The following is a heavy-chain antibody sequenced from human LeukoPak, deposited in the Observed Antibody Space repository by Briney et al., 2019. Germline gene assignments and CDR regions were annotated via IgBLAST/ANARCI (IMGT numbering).Heavy chain of an antibody. CDR1: GFTFDDYG. Sequence: GGSVRLSCAVSGFTFDDYGMRWVPPARGKGLVWVCGLNWNGGSTGYADSVKGRFTISRDNAKNSLYLQMNSLRAEDTALYFCARRAYCGGDCHSDYWGQGTLVTVSS. J-gene: IGHJ4*02. CDR2: LNWNGGST. D-gene: IGHD2-21*01. V-gene: IGHV3-20*04. CDR3: ARRAYCGGDCHSDY.